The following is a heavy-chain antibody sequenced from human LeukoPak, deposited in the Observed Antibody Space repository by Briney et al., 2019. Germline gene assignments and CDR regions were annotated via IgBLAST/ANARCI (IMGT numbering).Heavy chain of an antibody. CDR2: ISYRGST. Sequence: SQTLSLTCHVSGDSVNSDGYYWSWIRQHPGKGLEWIGFISYRGSTSFNPSLKSRVSISVDTSKNQFSLRLTSVTAADTAVYYCARPYGYSSSWYFWFDPWGQGTLVTVSS. CDR1: GDSVNSDGYY. CDR3: ARPYGYSSSWYFWFDP. V-gene: IGHV4-31*03. D-gene: IGHD6-13*01. J-gene: IGHJ5*02.